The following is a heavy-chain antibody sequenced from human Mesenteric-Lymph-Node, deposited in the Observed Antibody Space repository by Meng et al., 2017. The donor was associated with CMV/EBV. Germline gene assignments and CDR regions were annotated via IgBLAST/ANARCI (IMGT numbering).Heavy chain of an antibody. CDR2: IYYSTNT. D-gene: IGHD1-1*01. CDR3: ATSGGFYYYGMDV. CDR1: GGSITNYY. Sequence: GSLRLSCTVSGGSITNYYWNWVRQPPGKGLEWIGDIYYSTNTNYNPSLKSRVTISVDTSKNQFSLRLTSVTSADTAVYYCATSGGFYYYGMDVWGQGTTVTVSS. V-gene: IGHV4-59*01. J-gene: IGHJ6*02.